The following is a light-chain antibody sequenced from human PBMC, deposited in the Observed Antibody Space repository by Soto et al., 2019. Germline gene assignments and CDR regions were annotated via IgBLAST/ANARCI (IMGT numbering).Light chain of an antibody. V-gene: IGKV3-20*01. CDR2: GAS. CDR3: QQYGSSL. J-gene: IGKJ2*01. CDR1: QSVSSSY. Sequence: EIVLTQSSGTLSLSPGERATLSCRASQSVSSSYLAWYQQKPGQAPRLLIYGASSRATGIPDRFSGSGSGTDFTLTISRLEPEDFAVYYCQQYGSSLFGQGTKLEIK.